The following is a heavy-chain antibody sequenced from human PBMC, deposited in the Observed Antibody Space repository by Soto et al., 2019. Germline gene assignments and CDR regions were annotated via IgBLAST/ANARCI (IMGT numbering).Heavy chain of an antibody. CDR2: ITDGGGST. CDR3: AKVGLFRNGYMGVVRGDY. CDR1: GFTFSSYA. Sequence: EVQLLESGGGLVQPGGSLRLSCAASGFTFSSYAMSWVRQAPGKGLEWVSGITDGGGSTFYADSLQGRFTISRDNSKNTLYLQMRSLTAEDTAIYYCAKVGLFRNGYMGVVRGDYWGQGNLVTVSA. V-gene: IGHV3-23*01. J-gene: IGHJ4*02. D-gene: IGHD6-13*01.